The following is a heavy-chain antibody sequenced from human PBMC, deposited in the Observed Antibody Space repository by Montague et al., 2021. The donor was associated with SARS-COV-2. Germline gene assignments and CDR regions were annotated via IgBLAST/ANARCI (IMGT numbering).Heavy chain of an antibody. V-gene: IGHV2-70*01. D-gene: IGHD4-23*01. CDR2: IDWDDDK. CDR3: ARSYGTTVVTRAFDY. J-gene: IGHJ4*02. CDR1: GFSLSTSGMC. Sequence: PALVKPTQTLTLTCTFSGFSLSTSGMCMSWIRQPPGKALEWLTLIDWDDDKYYSTSLKTRLTISKDTSKNQVVLTMTNMDPVDTATYYCARSYGTTVVTRAFDYWGRGTLVTVSS.